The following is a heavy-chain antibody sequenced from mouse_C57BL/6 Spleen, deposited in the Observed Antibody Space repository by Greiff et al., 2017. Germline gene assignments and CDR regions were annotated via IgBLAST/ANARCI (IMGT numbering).Heavy chain of an antibody. D-gene: IGHD4-1*01. V-gene: IGHV8-8*01. CDR1: GFSLSTFGMG. Sequence: QVTLKVSGPGILQPSQTLSLTCSFSGFSLSTFGMGVGWIRQPSGKGLEWLAHIWWDDDKYYNPALKSRLTSSKETSKNQVFLKSANVDTADTATDYCARIGNWDLNYFDYWGQGTTLTVSS. J-gene: IGHJ2*01. CDR3: ARIGNWDLNYFDY. CDR2: IWWDDDK.